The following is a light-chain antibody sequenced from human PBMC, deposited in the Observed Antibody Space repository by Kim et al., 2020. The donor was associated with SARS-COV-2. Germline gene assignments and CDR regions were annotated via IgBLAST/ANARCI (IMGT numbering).Light chain of an antibody. V-gene: IGKV1-27*01. CDR1: QGIRNY. CDR3: QKCDSAPLT. CDR2: AAS. J-gene: IGKJ4*01. Sequence: DIQMTQSPSSLSASVGDRVTITCRASQGIRNYLAWYQQKPGKVPKLLIYAASTLQLGVPSRFSGSGSGAEFTLTISGLQPEDVATYYCQKCDSAPLTFGGGTKVDIK.